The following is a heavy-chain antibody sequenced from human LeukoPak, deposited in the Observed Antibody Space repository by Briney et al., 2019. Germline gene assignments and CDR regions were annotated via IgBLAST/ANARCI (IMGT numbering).Heavy chain of an antibody. D-gene: IGHD4-17*01. CDR3: ARTTVTSLGAFDF. Sequence: TSEPLSLTCTVSGGSISSGTYYWGWIRQLPGKGLECIGYIFYTGTTYYNPSLKSRVTVSIDTSTNQFSLKLSSVTAADTAVYYCARTTVTSLGAFDFWGRGTMITVSS. CDR2: IFYTGTT. V-gene: IGHV4-31*03. CDR1: GGSISSGTYY. J-gene: IGHJ3*01.